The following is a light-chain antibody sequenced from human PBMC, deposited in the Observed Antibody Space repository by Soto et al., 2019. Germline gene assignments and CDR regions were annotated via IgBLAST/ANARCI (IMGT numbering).Light chain of an antibody. J-gene: IGLJ3*02. CDR3: SSYTSSSTRV. Sequence: QSALTQPASVSGSPGQSITISCTGTSSDVGGYDYVSWYQQHPGKAPKLIIYEVSNRPSGVSNRFSGSKSGNTASLTIAGLPDEDAADYYCSSYTSSSTRVFGGGTKLTVL. CDR1: SSDVGGYDY. CDR2: EVS. V-gene: IGLV2-14*01.